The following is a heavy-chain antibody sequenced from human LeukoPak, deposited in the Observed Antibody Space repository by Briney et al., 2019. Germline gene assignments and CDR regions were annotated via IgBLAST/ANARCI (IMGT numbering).Heavy chain of an antibody. Sequence: GGSLRLSCAASGFSVSNSYMSRVRQAPGKGLEWVANIKQDGSEKYYVDSVKGRFTISRDNAKNSLYLQMNSLRAEDTAVYYCVGHSDYWGQGTLVTVSS. CDR3: VGHSDY. V-gene: IGHV3-7*01. D-gene: IGHD3-16*01. CDR2: IKQDGSEK. J-gene: IGHJ4*02. CDR1: GFSVSNSY.